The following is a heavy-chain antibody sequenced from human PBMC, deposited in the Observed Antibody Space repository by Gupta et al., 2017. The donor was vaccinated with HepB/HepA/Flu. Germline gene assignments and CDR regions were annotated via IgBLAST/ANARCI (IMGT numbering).Heavy chain of an antibody. CDR1: GFIFGDYG. J-gene: IGHJ4*02. V-gene: IGHV3-20*04. D-gene: IGHD3-16*02. CDR2: INWTGRST. Sequence: EVQLVESGGRVVRPGGSLRLSCEASGFIFGDYGMVWVRQTPEKGLEWVSGINWTGRSTGYADSVKGRFTISRDNAKNSLYLQMNNLRGEDTAFYYCARDERGYPPYYFDYWGQGTLVTVSS. CDR3: ARDERGYPPYYFDY.